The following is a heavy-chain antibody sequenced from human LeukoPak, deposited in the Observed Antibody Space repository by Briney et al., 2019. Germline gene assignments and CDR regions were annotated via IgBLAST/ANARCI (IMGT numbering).Heavy chain of an antibody. CDR1: GFTFSSYA. Sequence: GGSLRLSCAASGFTFSSYAMSWVRQAPGKGLEWVSAISGSGGSTYYADSVKGRFTISRDNSKNTLYLQMNSLRAEDTAVYYCAKDLGGLAHYYDSSGYYNGVDYWGQGTLVTVSS. CDR3: AKDLGGLAHYYDSSGYYNGVDY. CDR2: ISGSGGST. J-gene: IGHJ4*02. V-gene: IGHV3-23*01. D-gene: IGHD3-22*01.